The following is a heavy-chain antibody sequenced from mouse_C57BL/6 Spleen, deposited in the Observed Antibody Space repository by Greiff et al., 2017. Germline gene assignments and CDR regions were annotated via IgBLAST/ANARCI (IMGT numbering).Heavy chain of an antibody. Sequence: EVKVEESGGGLVKPGGSLKLSCAASGFTFSSYTMSWVRQTPEKRLEWVATISGGGGNTYYPDSVKGRFTISRDNAKNTLYLQMSSLRSEDTALYYCARSSSWAMDYWGQGTSVTVSS. V-gene: IGHV5-9*01. CDR3: ARSSSWAMDY. CDR2: ISGGGGNT. D-gene: IGHD1-1*01. CDR1: GFTFSSYT. J-gene: IGHJ4*01.